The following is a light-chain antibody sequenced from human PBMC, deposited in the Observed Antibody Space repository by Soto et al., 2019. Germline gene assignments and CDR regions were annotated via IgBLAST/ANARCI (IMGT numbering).Light chain of an antibody. CDR3: QQYGSSPWT. CDR1: QSVSSSY. V-gene: IGKV3-20*01. Sequence: EIVLTQSPGTLSLSPGERATLSCRASQSVSSSYLAWYQQKPGQAPRLLIYGASSRATAIPDRFSGSESGTDFTLTISRLEPEDCAVYYCQQYGSSPWTFGQGTKVEIK. CDR2: GAS. J-gene: IGKJ1*01.